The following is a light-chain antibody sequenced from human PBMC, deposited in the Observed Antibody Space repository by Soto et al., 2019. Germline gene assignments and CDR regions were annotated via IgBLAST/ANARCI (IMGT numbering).Light chain of an antibody. CDR2: DAS. CDR1: QSFTSY. V-gene: IGKV1-33*01. J-gene: IGKJ5*01. CDR3: QQYENLPT. Sequence: DIQMTHSPSSLSASLGDRVTITCRASQSFTSYLNWYQQKPGRAPKLLIYDASNLEAGVPSRFRGSGSGTDFTFTISRLQPEDIATYYCQQYENLPTFGQGTRLEIK.